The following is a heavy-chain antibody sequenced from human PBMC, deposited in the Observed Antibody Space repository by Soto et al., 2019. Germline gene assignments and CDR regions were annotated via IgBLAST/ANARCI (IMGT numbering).Heavy chain of an antibody. J-gene: IGHJ6*03. Sequence: SETLSLTCTVSGGSISSGGYYWSWIRQHPGKGLEWIGYIYYSGSTYYNPSLKSRVTISVDTSKNQFSLKLSSVTAADTAVYYCARERRYYDSYMDVWGKGTTVT. CDR1: GGSISSGGYY. CDR3: ARERRYYDSYMDV. CDR2: IYYSGST. V-gene: IGHV4-31*03.